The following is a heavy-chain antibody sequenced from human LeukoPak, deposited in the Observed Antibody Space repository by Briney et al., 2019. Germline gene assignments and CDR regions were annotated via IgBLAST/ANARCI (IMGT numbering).Heavy chain of an antibody. CDR1: GFSFSSYG. CDR2: ISYDGSNK. J-gene: IGHJ6*02. V-gene: IGHV3-30*03. CDR3: ARDGTSYGMDV. D-gene: IGHD1-1*01. Sequence: TGGSLRLSCAASGFSFSSYGMHWVRQPPGKGLEWVAFISYDGSNKYYADSVKGRFTISRDNSQNTVYLQMNSLRGEVTAVYYCARDGTSYGMDVWGQGTTVTVSS.